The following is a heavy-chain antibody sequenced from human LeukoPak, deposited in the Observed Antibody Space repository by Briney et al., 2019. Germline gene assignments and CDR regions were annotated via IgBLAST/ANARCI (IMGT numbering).Heavy chain of an antibody. CDR1: GYTFTSYE. CDR2: MNPNSGNT. D-gene: IGHD3-10*01. CDR3: ARGDSYYGSGSYLNDY. Sequence: ASVKVSCKASGYTFTSYEINWVRQATGQGLEWMGWMNPNSGNTGYARKFQGRVTMTRNTSISTAYMELSSLRSEDTAVYYCARGDSYYGSGSYLNDYWGQGTLVTVSS. V-gene: IGHV1-8*01. J-gene: IGHJ4*02.